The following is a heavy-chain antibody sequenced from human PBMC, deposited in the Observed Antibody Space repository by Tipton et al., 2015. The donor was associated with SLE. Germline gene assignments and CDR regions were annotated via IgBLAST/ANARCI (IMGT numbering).Heavy chain of an antibody. V-gene: IGHV4-31*03. CDR2: IYYSGST. CDR1: GDSISSGSYY. CDR3: ARVSIMATIEY. J-gene: IGHJ4*02. Sequence: TLSLTCTVSGDSISSGSYYWSWIRQHPGKGLEWIGYIYYSGSTYYNPSLKSRVTISVDTSKNQFSLKLSSVTAADTAVYYCARVSIMATIEYWGQGTLVTVSS. D-gene: IGHD5-12*01.